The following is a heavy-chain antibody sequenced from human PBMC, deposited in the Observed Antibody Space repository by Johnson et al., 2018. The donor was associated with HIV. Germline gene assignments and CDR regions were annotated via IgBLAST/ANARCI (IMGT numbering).Heavy chain of an antibody. Sequence: VQLVESGGGLVQPGRSLRLSCAASGFTFSSYWMHWVRQAPGKGLVWVSRINSDGSSTSYVDSVKGRVPISRDNAKKSLYLQMNSLRAEDTAVYYCARDKGRGAFDILGQGTMVTVSS. J-gene: IGHJ3*02. CDR1: GFTFSSYW. D-gene: IGHD3-10*01. CDR2: INSDGSST. CDR3: ARDKGRGAFDI. V-gene: IGHV3-74*01.